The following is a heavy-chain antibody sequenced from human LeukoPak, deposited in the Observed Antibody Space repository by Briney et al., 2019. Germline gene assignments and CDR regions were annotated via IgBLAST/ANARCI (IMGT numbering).Heavy chain of an antibody. Sequence: GGSLRLSCAASGFTFSSYSMNWVRQAPGKGLEWVSSISSSSSYIYYADSVKGRFTISRDNAKNTLYLQMNSLRAEDTAVYYCARDLPTIVGATTGWFDPWGQGTLVTVSS. D-gene: IGHD1-26*01. CDR3: ARDLPTIVGATTGWFDP. J-gene: IGHJ5*02. CDR1: GFTFSSYS. CDR2: ISSSSSYI. V-gene: IGHV3-21*01.